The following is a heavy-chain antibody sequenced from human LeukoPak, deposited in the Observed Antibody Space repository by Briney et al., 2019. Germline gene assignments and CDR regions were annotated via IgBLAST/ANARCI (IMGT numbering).Heavy chain of an antibody. CDR2: INSDGIST. CDR1: GFTFYRYW. V-gene: IGHV3-74*01. J-gene: IGHJ4*02. Sequence: GGSLRLSCAASGFTFYRYWMHWVRQAPGKGLVWVSNINSDGISTNYADSVRGRFTISRDNAKNTLYLQMNSLKTEDTAVYYCTTQLELRALDYWGQGTLVTVSS. D-gene: IGHD1-7*01. CDR3: TTQLELRALDY.